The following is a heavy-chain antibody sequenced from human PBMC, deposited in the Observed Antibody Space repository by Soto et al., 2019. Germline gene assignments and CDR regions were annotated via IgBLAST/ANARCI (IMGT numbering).Heavy chain of an antibody. CDR3: ATNHDDISGRTPLLFDS. CDR2: IHYSGST. D-gene: IGHD3-22*01. V-gene: IGHV4-31*03. J-gene: IGHJ4*02. CDR1: GDSIATGGYY. Sequence: QVQLQESGPGLVKPSQTLSPPCTVSGDSIATGGYYWDWIRQHPGKGPEWIGYIHYSGSTYYNPSLKSRLTLSLDTSKNQFSLHLSSVTAADTAVYYCATNHDDISGRTPLLFDSWGQGTLVTVSS.